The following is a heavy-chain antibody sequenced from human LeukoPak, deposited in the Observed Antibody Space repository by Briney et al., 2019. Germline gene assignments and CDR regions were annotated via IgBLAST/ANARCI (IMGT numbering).Heavy chain of an antibody. V-gene: IGHV3-30*18. CDR1: GFTFSSYG. D-gene: IGHD3-10*01. CDR3: AKDGPNSWFGEAT. CDR2: ISYDGSVK. Sequence: GRSLRLSCAASGFTFSSYGMHWVRQAPSKGLEWMALISYDGSVKYYADSVKGRFTISRDNSKNTLYLQMNSLRAEDTAVYYCAKDGPNSWFGEATWGQGTLVTVSS. J-gene: IGHJ5*02.